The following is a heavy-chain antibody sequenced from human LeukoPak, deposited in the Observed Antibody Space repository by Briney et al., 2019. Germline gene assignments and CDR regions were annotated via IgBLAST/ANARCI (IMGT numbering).Heavy chain of an antibody. CDR1: GSSFTIYC. Sequence: GESRKISCKGSGSSFTIYCIGAVRQMPGKGLEWSGIIYPVDSDTRYSTSFHGQVIITADKSISNDYSQWSSLKASETAMYYCASCSGGSCYRGVDAFDIWGQGTMVTVSS. J-gene: IGHJ3*02. D-gene: IGHD2-15*01. V-gene: IGHV5-51*01. CDR2: IYPVDSDT. CDR3: ASCSGGSCYRGVDAFDI.